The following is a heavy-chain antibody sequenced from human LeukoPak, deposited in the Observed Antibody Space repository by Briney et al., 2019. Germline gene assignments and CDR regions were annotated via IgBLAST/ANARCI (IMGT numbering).Heavy chain of an antibody. CDR3: ANSANYGGNSGYFDY. CDR1: GGSISSRSYY. CDR2: IYYSGST. Sequence: PSETLSLTYTVSGGSISSRSYYWGWIRQPPGKGLEWIGSIYYSGSTYYSQSLKSRLTISVDTSKNQFSLKLSSVTAADTAVYYCANSANYGGNSGYFDYWGQGTLVTVSS. J-gene: IGHJ4*02. V-gene: IGHV4-39*01. D-gene: IGHD4-23*01.